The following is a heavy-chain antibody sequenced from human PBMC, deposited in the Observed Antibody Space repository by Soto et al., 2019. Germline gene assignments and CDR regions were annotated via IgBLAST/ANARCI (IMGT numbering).Heavy chain of an antibody. D-gene: IGHD3-10*01. Sequence: LRLSCAASGFTFSSYGMHWVRQAPGKGLEWVAVISYDGSNKYYADSVKGRFTISRDNSKNTLYLQMNSLRAEDTAVYYCAKSPSQYGSASPLDYWRQGTLVTVSS. J-gene: IGHJ4*02. CDR2: ISYDGSNK. CDR3: AKSPSQYGSASPLDY. CDR1: GFTFSSYG. V-gene: IGHV3-30*18.